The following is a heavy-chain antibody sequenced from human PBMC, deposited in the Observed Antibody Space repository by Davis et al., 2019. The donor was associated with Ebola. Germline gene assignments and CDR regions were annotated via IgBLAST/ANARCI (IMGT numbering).Heavy chain of an antibody. Sequence: SETLSLTCTVSGGSISSSSYYWGWIRQPPGKGLEWIGSIYYSGSTYYNPSLKSRVTISVDTSKNQFSLKLSSVTAADTAVYYCAKDRDSSSSWGVGYWGQGTLVTVSS. CDR2: IYYSGST. CDR1: GGSISSSSYY. CDR3: AKDRDSSSSWGVGY. D-gene: IGHD6-6*01. V-gene: IGHV4-39*02. J-gene: IGHJ4*02.